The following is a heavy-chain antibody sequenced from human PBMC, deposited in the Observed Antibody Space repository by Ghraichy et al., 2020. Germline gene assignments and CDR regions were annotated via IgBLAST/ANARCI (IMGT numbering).Heavy chain of an antibody. V-gene: IGHV3-21*01. J-gene: IGHJ4*02. CDR2: ISSSSSYI. CDR1: GFTFSSYS. CDR3: ARAGVIYCGGDCYFDY. Sequence: GGSLRLSCAASGFTFSSYSMNWVRQAPGKGLEWVSSISSSSSYIYYADSVKGRFTISRDNAKNSLYLQMNSLRAEDTAVYYCARAGVIYCGGDCYFDYWGQGTLITVSS. D-gene: IGHD2-21*02.